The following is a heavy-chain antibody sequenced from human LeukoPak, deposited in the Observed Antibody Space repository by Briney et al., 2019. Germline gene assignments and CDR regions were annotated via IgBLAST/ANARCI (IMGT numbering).Heavy chain of an antibody. J-gene: IGHJ6*03. D-gene: IGHD2-2*01. CDR2: IYTSGST. CDR3: ARDVKELRRDIVVVGKSFGYYYMDV. Sequence: TLSLTCTVSGGSISSGSYYWSWIRQPAGKGLEWIGRIYTSGSTNYNPSLKSRVTISVDTSKNQFSLKLSSVTAADTAVYYCARDVKELRRDIVVVGKSFGYYYMDVWGKGTTVTVSS. CDR1: GGSISSGSYY. V-gene: IGHV4-61*02.